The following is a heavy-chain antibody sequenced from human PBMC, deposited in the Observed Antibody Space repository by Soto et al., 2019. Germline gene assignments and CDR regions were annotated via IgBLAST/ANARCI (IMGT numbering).Heavy chain of an antibody. Sequence: PSETLSLTCAVYGGSFSGYYWSWIRQPPGKGLEWIGEINHSGSTNYNPSLKSRVTISVDTSKNQFSLKLSSVTAADTAVYYCARGPRDYGDYVQFDYWGQGTLVTVSS. V-gene: IGHV4-34*01. CDR3: ARGPRDYGDYVQFDY. CDR1: GGSFSGYY. CDR2: INHSGST. D-gene: IGHD4-17*01. J-gene: IGHJ4*02.